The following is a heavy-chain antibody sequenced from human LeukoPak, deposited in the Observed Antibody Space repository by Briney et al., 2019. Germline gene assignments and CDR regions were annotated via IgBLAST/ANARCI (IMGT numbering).Heavy chain of an antibody. D-gene: IGHD3-22*01. Sequence: GGSLRLSCAASGFTFSSYAMHWVRQAPGKGLEWVAVISYDGSNKYYADSVKGRFTISRDNSKNTLYLQMNSLRAEDTAVYYCARELSSYYDSSGYRLGGGAFGIWGQGTMVTVSS. CDR2: ISYDGSNK. CDR1: GFTFSSYA. V-gene: IGHV3-30-3*01. CDR3: ARELSSYYDSSGYRLGGGAFGI. J-gene: IGHJ3*02.